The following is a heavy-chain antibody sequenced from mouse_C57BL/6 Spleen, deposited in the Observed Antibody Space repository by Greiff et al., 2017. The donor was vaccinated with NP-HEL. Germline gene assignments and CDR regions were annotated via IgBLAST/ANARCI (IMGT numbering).Heavy chain of an antibody. D-gene: IGHD1-1*01. CDR3: AMSRTVHTTVVAKDYFDY. CDR1: GYTFTGYW. J-gene: IGHJ2*01. Sequence: QVQLQQSGAELMKPGASVKLSCKATGYTFTGYWIEWVKQRPGHGLEWIGEILPGSGSTNYNEKFKGKATFTADTSSNTAYMKLSSLTTEDSAIYYFAMSRTVHTTVVAKDYFDYWGQGTTLTVSS. V-gene: IGHV1-9*01. CDR2: ILPGSGST.